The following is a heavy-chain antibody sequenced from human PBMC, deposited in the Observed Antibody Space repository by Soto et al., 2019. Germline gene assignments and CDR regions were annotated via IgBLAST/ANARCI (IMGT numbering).Heavy chain of an antibody. CDR2: IYNSGST. Sequence: QVQLQESGPGLVKPSETLSLTCTVSAGSISSYYWSWVRQPPGKGLEWIAYIYNSGSTNYNPSLKSRVTISVDTSKNQFSLKLSSVTAADTAVYYCARDESGRPETIWGQGTMVTVSS. V-gene: IGHV4-59*01. CDR3: ARDESGRPETI. J-gene: IGHJ3*02. CDR1: AGSISSYY. D-gene: IGHD3-10*01.